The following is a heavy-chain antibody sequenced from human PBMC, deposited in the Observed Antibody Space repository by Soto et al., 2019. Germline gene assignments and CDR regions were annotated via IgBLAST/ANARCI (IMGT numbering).Heavy chain of an antibody. Sequence: VQLVESGGGLVQPGGSLRLSCKASGFIFSSYSINWVRQAPGKGLEWVSYIHNSSTIIRYADSVKGRFTITRDNAKDSLYLQMNSLRDEDTAVYYCVRDWAYAFDIWGQGTTVTVTS. CDR1: GFIFSSYS. CDR2: IHNSSTII. D-gene: IGHD3-16*01. V-gene: IGHV3-48*02. CDR3: VRDWAYAFDI. J-gene: IGHJ3*02.